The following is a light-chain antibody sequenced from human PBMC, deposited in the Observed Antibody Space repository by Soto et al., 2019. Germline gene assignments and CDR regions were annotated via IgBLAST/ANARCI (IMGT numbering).Light chain of an antibody. Sequence: QSALTQPASVSGSPGQSITISCTGTSSDAGGYNYVSWYQQYPGKAPKLMIYEVSNRPSGVSNRFSGSKSGNTASLTISGLQAEDEADYYCSSYTSSSTYVVFGGGTKLTVL. CDR2: EVS. J-gene: IGLJ2*01. V-gene: IGLV2-14*01. CDR1: SSDAGGYNY. CDR3: SSYTSSSTYVV.